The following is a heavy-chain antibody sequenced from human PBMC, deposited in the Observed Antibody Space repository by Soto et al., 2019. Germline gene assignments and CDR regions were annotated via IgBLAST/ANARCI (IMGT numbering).Heavy chain of an antibody. Sequence: SVKVSCNASAGTFSSYTISWVRQAPGQGLEWMGRIIPILGIANYAQKFQGRVTITADKSTSTAYMELSSLGSEDTAVYYCARDGSTSYYYYGMDVWGQGTTVTVSS. CDR2: IIPILGIA. V-gene: IGHV1-69*04. J-gene: IGHJ6*02. CDR3: ARDGSTSYYYYGMDV. D-gene: IGHD2-2*01. CDR1: AGTFSSYT.